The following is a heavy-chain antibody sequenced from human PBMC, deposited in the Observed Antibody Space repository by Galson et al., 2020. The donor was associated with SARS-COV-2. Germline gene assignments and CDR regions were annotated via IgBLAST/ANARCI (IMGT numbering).Heavy chain of an antibody. J-gene: IGHJ4*02. CDR1: GFTFSSYW. CDR3: ARETLDFWRRYYDARLEY. CDR2: INQDGSKK. V-gene: IGHV3-7*01. D-gene: IGHD3-3*01. Sequence: GGSLRLSCAASGFTFSSYWMSWVRQAPGKGLEWVANINQDGSKKYYVDSVKGRFTISRDNAKNSLYLQMNSLRAEDTAVYYCARETLDFWRRYYDARLEYWGQGTLVTGSS.